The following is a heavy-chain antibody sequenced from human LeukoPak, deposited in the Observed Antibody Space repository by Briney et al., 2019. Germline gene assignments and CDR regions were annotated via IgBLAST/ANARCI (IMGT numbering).Heavy chain of an antibody. D-gene: IGHD4-23*01. V-gene: IGHV1-69*13. CDR3: ARNSRVDSTSGLNY. CDR2: ITPIFGTA. Sequence: SVKVSCKASGGTFSSHPFTWVRQAPGQGLEWMGEITPIFGTANYAQRFQGRVTITADESTSTVYMELTSLRSDDTALYYCARNSRVDSTSGLNYWGQGTLVTVSS. CDR1: GGTFSSHP. J-gene: IGHJ4*02.